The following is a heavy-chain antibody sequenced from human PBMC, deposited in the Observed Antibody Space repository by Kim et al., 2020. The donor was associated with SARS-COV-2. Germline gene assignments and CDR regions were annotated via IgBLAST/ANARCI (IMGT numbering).Heavy chain of an antibody. D-gene: IGHD6-19*01. V-gene: IGHV3-48*03. CDR2: ISSSGSTI. CDR1: GFTFSSYE. CDR3: AAKYSSGWYDGEDY. Sequence: GGSLRLSCAASGFTFSSYEMNWVRQAPGKGLEWVSYISSSGSTIYYADSVKGRFTISRDNAKNSLYLQMNSLRAEDTAVYYCAAKYSSGWYDGEDYWGQGTLVTVSS. J-gene: IGHJ4*02.